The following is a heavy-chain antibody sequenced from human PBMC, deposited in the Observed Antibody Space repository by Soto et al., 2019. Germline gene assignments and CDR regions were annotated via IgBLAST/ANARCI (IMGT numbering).Heavy chain of an antibody. CDR1: GGSISSGDYY. CDR3: AREGPPHDVPYYYGSGSHLGPFDY. J-gene: IGHJ4*02. D-gene: IGHD3-10*01. V-gene: IGHV4-30-4*01. CDR2: IYYSGST. Sequence: ASETLSLTCTVSGGSISSGDYYWSWIRQPPGKGLEWIGYIYYSGSTYYNPSLKSRVTISVDTSKNQFSLKLSSVTAADTAVYYCAREGPPHDVPYYYGSGSHLGPFDYWGQGTLVTVSS.